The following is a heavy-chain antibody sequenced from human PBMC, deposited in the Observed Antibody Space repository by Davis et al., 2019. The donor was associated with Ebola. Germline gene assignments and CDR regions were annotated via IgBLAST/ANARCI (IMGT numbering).Heavy chain of an antibody. D-gene: IGHD4-17*01. V-gene: IGHV4-4*02. CDR1: GGSISSSNW. CDR2: IYHSGST. CDR3: AREGTVTTPLTYYYYGMDV. Sequence: SETLSLTCAVSGGSISSSNWWSWVRQPPGKGLEWIGEIYHSGSTNYNPSLKSRVTISVDKSKNQFSLKLSSVTAADTAVYYCAREGTVTTPLTYYYYGMDVWGKGTTVTVSS. J-gene: IGHJ6*04.